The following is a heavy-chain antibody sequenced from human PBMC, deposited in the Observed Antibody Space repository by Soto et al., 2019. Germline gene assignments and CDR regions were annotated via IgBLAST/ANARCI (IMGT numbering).Heavy chain of an antibody. CDR1: GFTFSDYY. CDR2: IGTRGNTK. D-gene: IGHD4-17*01. Sequence: AGGSLRLSCATSGFTFSDYYMSWIRQAPGKGLGWVSYIGTRGNTKYYADSVRGRFTISRDNAKNSLYLQMNSLRADDTAVYYCARDGTEYYGEYYDYWGQGIPVTVS. V-gene: IGHV3-11*01. J-gene: IGHJ4*02. CDR3: ARDGTEYYGEYYDY.